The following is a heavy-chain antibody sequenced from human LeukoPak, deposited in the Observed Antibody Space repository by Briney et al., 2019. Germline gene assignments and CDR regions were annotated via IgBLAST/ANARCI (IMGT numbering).Heavy chain of an antibody. Sequence: GESLKISCTTSGYSFTSYWIGWVRQMPGKGLEWMGIIYPGDSDTRYSPSFQGQVTISADKSISTAYLQWSSLKASDTAIYYCVRHLSDITSCPNYWGPGTLVTVA. J-gene: IGHJ4*02. V-gene: IGHV5-51*01. CDR1: GYSFTSYW. CDR2: IYPGDSDT. D-gene: IGHD2-2*01. CDR3: VRHLSDITSCPNY.